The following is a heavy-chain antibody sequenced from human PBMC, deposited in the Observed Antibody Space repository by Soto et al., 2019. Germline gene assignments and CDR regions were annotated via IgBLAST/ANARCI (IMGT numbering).Heavy chain of an antibody. CDR2: MNPNSGNT. J-gene: IGHJ4*02. V-gene: IGHV1-8*01. D-gene: IGHD3-16*02. CDR3: AREFFSGSYRQSDC. Sequence: QVQLVQSGAEVKKPGASVKVSCKASGYTFTSYGINWVRQATGQGLAWMGWMNPNSGNTGYAQEFQGRGTMSRNTSIITAYMELSSLRSEDTAVYFCAREFFSGSYRQSDCWGQGTLVTVSS. CDR1: GYTFTSYG.